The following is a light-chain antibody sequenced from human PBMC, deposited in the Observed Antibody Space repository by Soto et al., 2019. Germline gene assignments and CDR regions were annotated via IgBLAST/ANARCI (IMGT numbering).Light chain of an antibody. V-gene: IGLV2-14*01. J-gene: IGLJ1*01. CDR3: RSYTSSSTLVE. Sequence: QSVLTQPASVSGSPGQSITISCTGTSSDVGGYNYVSWYQQHPGKAPKLMIYEVSNRPSGVSNRFSGSKSGNTASLTISGLQAEDEADYYCRSYTSSSTLVEFRTGNKVTXL. CDR2: EVS. CDR1: SSDVGGYNY.